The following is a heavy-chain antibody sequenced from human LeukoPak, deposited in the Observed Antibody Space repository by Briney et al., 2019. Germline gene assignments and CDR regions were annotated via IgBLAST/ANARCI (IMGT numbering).Heavy chain of an antibody. D-gene: IGHD6-13*01. V-gene: IGHV1-69*13. CDR2: IIPIFGTA. CDR3: VYGEGGSWHEVP. Sequence: GASVKVSCKASGGTFSSYAISWVRQAPGQGLEWMGGIIPIFGTANYAQKFQGRVTITADESTSTAYMELSSLRSEDTAVYYCVYGEGGSWHEVPWGQGTLVTVSS. CDR1: GGTFSSYA. J-gene: IGHJ5*02.